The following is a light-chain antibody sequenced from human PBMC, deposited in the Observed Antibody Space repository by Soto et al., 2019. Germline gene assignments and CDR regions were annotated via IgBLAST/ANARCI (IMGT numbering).Light chain of an antibody. CDR1: QSVSSN. CDR3: QQYNNWPGT. J-gene: IGKJ1*01. Sequence: EILMTQSPATLSVSPGERATLSCRASQSVSSNLAWYQQKPDQAPRLLIYGASTRATGIPARFSGSGSGTEFTLTISSLQSEDFVVYYCQQYNNWPGTFGQGTKVDIK. CDR2: GAS. V-gene: IGKV3-15*01.